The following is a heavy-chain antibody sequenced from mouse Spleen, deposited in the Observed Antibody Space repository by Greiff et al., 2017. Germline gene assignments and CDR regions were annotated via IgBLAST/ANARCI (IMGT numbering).Heavy chain of an antibody. V-gene: IGHV1-81*01. CDR2: IYPRSGNT. CDR3: ARSETRPGDYFDY. Sequence: VQRVESGAELARPGASVKLSCKASGYTFTSYGISWVKQRTGQGLEWIGEIYPRSGNTYYNEKFKGKATLTADKSSSTAYMELRSLTSEDSAVYFCARSETRPGDYFDYWGQGTTLTVSS. D-gene: IGHD3-1*01. CDR1: GYTFTSYG. J-gene: IGHJ2*01.